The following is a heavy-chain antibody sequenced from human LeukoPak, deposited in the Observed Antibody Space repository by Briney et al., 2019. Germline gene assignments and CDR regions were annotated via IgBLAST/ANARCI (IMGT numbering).Heavy chain of an antibody. CDR1: GFSLSTSGVG. Sequence: SGPTLVNPTQTLTLTCTFSGFSLSTSGVGVGWIRQPPGKALEWLALIYWDDDKRYSPSLKSRLTITKDTSKNQVVLTMTNMDPVDTATYYCALTGGYYLGVLGAFDIWGQGTMVTVSS. V-gene: IGHV2-5*02. J-gene: IGHJ3*02. CDR3: ALTGGYYLGVLGAFDI. D-gene: IGHD3-3*01. CDR2: IYWDDDK.